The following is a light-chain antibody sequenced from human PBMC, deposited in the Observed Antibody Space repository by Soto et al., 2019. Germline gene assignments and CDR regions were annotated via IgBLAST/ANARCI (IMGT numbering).Light chain of an antibody. J-gene: IGKJ2*01. V-gene: IGKV3-11*01. Sequence: EIVLTQSPATLSLSPGERATLSCRASESVRHYVAWYQQKPGQAPRLLIYAASTRATGIPARFSGSGSGTEYTLSISSLDAEDFAVYYCQHRDNWSYIFGQGTKLEMK. CDR1: ESVRHY. CDR3: QHRDNWSYI. CDR2: AAS.